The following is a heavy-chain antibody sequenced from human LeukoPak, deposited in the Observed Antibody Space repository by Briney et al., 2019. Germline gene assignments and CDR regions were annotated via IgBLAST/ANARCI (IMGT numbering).Heavy chain of an antibody. CDR2: ISSSSSSNI. J-gene: IGHJ4*02. Sequence: PGGSLRLSCAASGFTFNNYTMNWVRQAPGKGLEWVSSISSSSSSNIYYADSVKGRFTISRNNAKNSLYLQMNSLRAEDMAVYYCARVGKYDVLTGTDYWGQGTLVTVSS. V-gene: IGHV3-21*01. CDR1: GFTFNNYT. D-gene: IGHD3-9*01. CDR3: ARVGKYDVLTGTDY.